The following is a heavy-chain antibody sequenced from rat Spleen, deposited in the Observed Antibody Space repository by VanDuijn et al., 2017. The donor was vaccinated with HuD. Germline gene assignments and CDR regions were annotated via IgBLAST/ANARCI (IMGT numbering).Heavy chain of an antibody. J-gene: IGHJ3*01. CDR2: ISYSGST. Sequence: EVQLQESGPGLVKPSQSLSLTCSVTVYSITTNYWDWIRKFPGNKMEWIGHISYSGSTSYNPSLKSRISITRDTSKNQFFLQLNSVTTEDTATYYCASPRPGYPFAYWGQGTLVTVSS. CDR1: VYSITTNY. CDR3: ASPRPGYPFAY. D-gene: IGHD1-4*01. V-gene: IGHV3-1*01.